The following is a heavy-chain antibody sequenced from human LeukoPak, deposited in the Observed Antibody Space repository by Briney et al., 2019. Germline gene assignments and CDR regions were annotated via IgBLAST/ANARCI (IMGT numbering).Heavy chain of an antibody. CDR3: ARPLNYYDSSGYAN. D-gene: IGHD3-22*01. CDR1: GGSISSYY. J-gene: IGHJ4*02. CDR2: IYYGGST. V-gene: IGHV4-39*01. Sequence: SETLSLTCTVSGGSISSYYWSWIRQPPGKGLEWIGSIYYGGSTYYNPSLKSRVTISVDTSKNQFSLKLSSVTAADTAVYYCARPLNYYDSSGYANWGQGTLVTVSS.